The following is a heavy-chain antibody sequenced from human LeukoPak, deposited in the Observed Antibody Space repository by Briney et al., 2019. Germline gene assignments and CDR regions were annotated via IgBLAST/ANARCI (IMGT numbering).Heavy chain of an antibody. J-gene: IGHJ6*02. CDR2: ISGSGGST. CDR3: AKRGGLGSSCWYGESYYYGMDV. Sequence: GGSLRLSCAASGFTFSSYAMSWVRQAPGKGLEWVSAISGSGGSTYYADSVKGRFTISRDNSKNTLYLQMNSLRGEDTGVYYCAKRGGLGSSCWYGESYYYGMDVWGQGTTVTVSS. V-gene: IGHV3-23*01. D-gene: IGHD6-19*01. CDR1: GFTFSSYA.